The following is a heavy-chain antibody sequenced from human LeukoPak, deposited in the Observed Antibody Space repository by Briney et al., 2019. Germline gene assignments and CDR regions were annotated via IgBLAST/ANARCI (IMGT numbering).Heavy chain of an antibody. D-gene: IGHD1-26*01. J-gene: IGHJ4*02. CDR2: ISSNGGST. Sequence: GGSLRLACAAAGFTFSSYAMHWVRQAPGKGLEYVSAISSNGGSTYYANSVKGRFTISRDNSKNTLYLQMGSLRAEDMAVYYCARGTIDQWELLGYWGQGTLVTVSS. CDR1: GFTFSSYA. CDR3: ARGTIDQWELLGY. V-gene: IGHV3-64*01.